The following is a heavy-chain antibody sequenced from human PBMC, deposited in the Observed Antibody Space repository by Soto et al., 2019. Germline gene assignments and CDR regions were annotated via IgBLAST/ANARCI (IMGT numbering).Heavy chain of an antibody. D-gene: IGHD6-6*01. Sequence: GGSLRLSCAASGFTFSSYAMNWVRQAPGKGLEWVSGISGSGASTHYADSVKGRFTISRDNSKNTVYLEMSSLRADDTAIYYCAKDLDYSSSSEMDYYYGMDVWGQGTTVTVS. CDR3: AKDLDYSSSSEMDYYYGMDV. V-gene: IGHV3-23*01. CDR2: ISGSGAST. CDR1: GFTFSSYA. J-gene: IGHJ6*02.